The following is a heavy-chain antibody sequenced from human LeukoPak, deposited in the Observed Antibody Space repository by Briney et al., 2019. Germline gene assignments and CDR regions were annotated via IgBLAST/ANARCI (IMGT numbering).Heavy chain of an antibody. J-gene: IGHJ6*03. V-gene: IGHV1-69*05. Sequence: ASVKVSCKASGGTFSSYAISWVRQAPGQGLEWMGGIIPIFGTANYAQKFQGRVTITTDESTSTAYMELSSLRSEDTAVYYCARDSRVKTTESGYDYYYYYMDVWGKGTTVTVSS. CDR3: ARDSRVKTTESGYDYYYYYMDV. CDR2: IIPIFGTA. CDR1: GGTFSSYA. D-gene: IGHD5-12*01.